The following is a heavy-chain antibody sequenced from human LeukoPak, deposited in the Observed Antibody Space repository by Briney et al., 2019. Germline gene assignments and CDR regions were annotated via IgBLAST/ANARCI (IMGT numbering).Heavy chain of an antibody. CDR3: ARDRMSGGYFDY. J-gene: IGHJ4*02. Sequence: SETLSLTCTVSGGSISSGGYYWSWIRQHPGKGLEWIGYIYYSGSTYYSPSLKSRVTISVDTSKNQFSLKLSSVTAADTAVYYCARDRMSGGYFDYWGQGTLVTVSS. CDR1: GGSISSGGYY. D-gene: IGHD3-10*01. V-gene: IGHV4-31*03. CDR2: IYYSGST.